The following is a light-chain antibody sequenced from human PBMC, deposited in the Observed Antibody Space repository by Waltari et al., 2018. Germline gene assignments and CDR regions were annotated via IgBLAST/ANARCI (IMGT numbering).Light chain of an antibody. CDR1: ESITTN. CDR2: GAY. V-gene: IGKV3-15*01. J-gene: IGKJ3*01. CDR3: QQYSNWPPFT. Sequence: DIVMTQSPATLSVSPGERATLSCRASESITTNLAWYQQKPGQGPRLVIYGAYIRATGIPARFSGSGSGTEFTLTISSLQSEDFAVYYCQQYSNWPPFTFGPGTKVDIK.